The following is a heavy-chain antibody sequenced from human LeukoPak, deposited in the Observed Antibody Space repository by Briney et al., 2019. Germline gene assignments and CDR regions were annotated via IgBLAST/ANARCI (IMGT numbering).Heavy chain of an antibody. V-gene: IGHV3-23*01. D-gene: IGHD1-26*01. CDR2: ISGSGGSA. CDR3: AKGTLSGSSP. Sequence: GGSLILSCAASGFTFSSYAMSWVRQAPGKELEWVSAISGSGGSAYYADSVKGRFTISRDNSKNTLYPQMNSLRAEDTAVYYCAKGTLSGSSPWGQGTLVTVSS. CDR1: GFTFSSYA. J-gene: IGHJ5*02.